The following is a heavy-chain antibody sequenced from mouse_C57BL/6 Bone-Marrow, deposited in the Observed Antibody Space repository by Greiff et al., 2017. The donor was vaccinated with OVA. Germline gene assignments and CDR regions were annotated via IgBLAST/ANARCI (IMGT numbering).Heavy chain of an antibody. J-gene: IGHJ2*01. CDR2: IYPGSGNT. Sequence: VMLVESGAEVVRPGASVKLSCKASGYTFTDHYINWVKQRPGQGLEWIARIYPGSGNTYYNEQFKGKATLTADKSSNTAYLQLSSLTSEDSAVYFCARDDGDFLEHWGQGTTLTVSS. D-gene: IGHD2-3*01. CDR3: ARDDGDFLEH. CDR1: GYTFTDHY. V-gene: IGHV1-76*01.